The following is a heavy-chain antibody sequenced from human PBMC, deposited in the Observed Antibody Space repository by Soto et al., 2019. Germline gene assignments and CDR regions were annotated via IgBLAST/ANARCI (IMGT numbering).Heavy chain of an antibody. CDR3: ARGRLEWLLLGYGVDV. D-gene: IGHD3-3*01. CDR2: IHTAGT. CDR1: GDSISNNY. V-gene: IGHV4-4*07. J-gene: IGHJ6*02. Sequence: PSETLSLTCNVSGDSISNNYWNWIRQPAGKGLQWIGRIHTAGTNYNPSLRSRVTMSLDKSNNQFFLTLSSLTAADTAVYFCARGRLEWLLLGYGVDVWGQGTTVTVSS.